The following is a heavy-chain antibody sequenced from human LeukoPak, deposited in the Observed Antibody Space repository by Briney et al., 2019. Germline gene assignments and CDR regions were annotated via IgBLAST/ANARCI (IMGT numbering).Heavy chain of an antibody. V-gene: IGHV1-46*01. J-gene: IGHJ6*02. CDR3: ARGRLQDYYYYYGMDV. CDR2: INPSGGST. Sequence: GASVKVSCKASGYTFANFYMYWVRQAPGQGLEWMGIINPSGGSTTYAQRFQGRVIMTSDTSTTTVYMELSSLRSEDTAVYYCARGRLQDYYYYYGMDVWGQGTTVTVSS. D-gene: IGHD4-4*01. CDR1: GYTFANFY.